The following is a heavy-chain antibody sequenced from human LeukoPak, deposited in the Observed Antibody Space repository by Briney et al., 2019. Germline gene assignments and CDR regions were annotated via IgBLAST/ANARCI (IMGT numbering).Heavy chain of an antibody. CDR3: ARDPQVERNSGIYDY. Sequence: PSETLSLTCAVSGGSISSSNWWSWVRQPPGKGLEWIGEIYHSGSTNYNPSLKSRVTISVDKSKNQFSLKLSSVTAADTAVYYCARDPQVERNSGIYDYWGQGTLVTVSS. D-gene: IGHD3-10*01. CDR1: GGSISSSNW. V-gene: IGHV4-4*02. J-gene: IGHJ4*02. CDR2: IYHSGST.